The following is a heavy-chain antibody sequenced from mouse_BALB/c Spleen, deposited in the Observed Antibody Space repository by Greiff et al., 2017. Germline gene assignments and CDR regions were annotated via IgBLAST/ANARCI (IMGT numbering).Heavy chain of an antibody. Sequence: QGQLQQSGPGLVQPSQSLSITCTVSGFSLTSYGVHWVRQSPGKGLEWLGVIWSGGSTDYNAAFISRLSISKDNSKSQVFFKMNSLQANDTAIYYCARGMVTFAYWGQGTLVTVSA. J-gene: IGHJ3*01. CDR3: ARGMVTFAY. CDR2: IWSGGST. V-gene: IGHV2-2*02. CDR1: GFSLTSYG. D-gene: IGHD2-1*01.